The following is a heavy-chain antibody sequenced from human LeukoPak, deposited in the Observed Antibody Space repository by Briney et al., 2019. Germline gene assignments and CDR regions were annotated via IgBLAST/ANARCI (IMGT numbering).Heavy chain of an antibody. Sequence: GSSVKVSCKVSGYTLTELSMHWVRQAPGKGLEGMGGFDPEEGETIYAQKFQGRVTMTEDTSTDTAYMELSSLRSEDTAVYYCATESLSCSYQLLYPLYYYYGMDVWGQGTTVTVSS. CDR3: ATESLSCSYQLLYPLYYYYGMDV. CDR2: FDPEEGET. D-gene: IGHD2-2*02. CDR1: GYTLTELS. V-gene: IGHV1-24*01. J-gene: IGHJ6*02.